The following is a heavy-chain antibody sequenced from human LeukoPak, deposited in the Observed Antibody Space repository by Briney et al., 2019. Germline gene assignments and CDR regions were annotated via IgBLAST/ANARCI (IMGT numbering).Heavy chain of an antibody. Sequence: PGGSLRLSCAASGFTVSSNYMSWVRQAPGKGLEWVSGISGSGGSTYYADSVKGRFTISRDNSKNTLYLQMHSLRAEDTAVYYCAKSPYSGAPEGFDYWGQGTLVTVSS. J-gene: IGHJ4*02. D-gene: IGHD2-15*01. CDR1: GFTVSSNY. CDR2: ISGSGGST. V-gene: IGHV3-23*01. CDR3: AKSPYSGAPEGFDY.